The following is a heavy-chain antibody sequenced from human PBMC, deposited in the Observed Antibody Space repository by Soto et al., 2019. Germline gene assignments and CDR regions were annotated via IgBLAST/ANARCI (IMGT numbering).Heavy chain of an antibody. CDR3: AREEWFGHTPFDN. CDR2: ISGYDGNT. CDR1: GFTLNDFG. J-gene: IGHJ4*02. V-gene: IGHV1-18*01. D-gene: IGHD3-10*01. Sequence: QVHLVQSGGEVKKPGASVKVSCKASGFTLNDFGVSWVRQAPGQGLEWMGWISGYDGNTNFAQKYEGRVTMTIDPSTTTAYMELRNLRSDDTAIYYCAREEWFGHTPFDNWGQGTLVTVSS.